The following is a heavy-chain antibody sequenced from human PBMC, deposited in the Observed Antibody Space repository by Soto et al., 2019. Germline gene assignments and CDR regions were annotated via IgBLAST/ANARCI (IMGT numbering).Heavy chain of an antibody. CDR1: GYSFTSYW. D-gene: IGHD3-16*02. CDR3: ARHPYYDYIWGSYRNYFDY. Sequence: GESLKISCKGSGYSFTSYWIGWVRQMPGKGLEWMGIIYPGDSDTRYSPSFQGQVTISADKSISTAYLQWSSLKASDTAMYYCARHPYYDYIWGSYRNYFDYWGQGTLVTVSS. V-gene: IGHV5-51*01. J-gene: IGHJ4*02. CDR2: IYPGDSDT.